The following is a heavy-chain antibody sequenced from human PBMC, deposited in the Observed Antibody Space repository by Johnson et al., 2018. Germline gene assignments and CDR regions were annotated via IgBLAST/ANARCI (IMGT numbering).Heavy chain of an antibody. J-gene: IGHJ3*01. CDR1: GYTFTNYY. D-gene: IGHD1-26*01. V-gene: IGHV1-46*01. Sequence: QVQLVESGAEVKKPGASVTVSCKASGYTFTNYYMHWVRQAPGQGLEWMGIINPSGGSTNYAQKFQGRVTLTRDTSTSTVYMEMSSLRYEDPAVYYCARTVGLTDAFDLWGQGTMVTVSS. CDR2: INPSGGST. CDR3: ARTVGLTDAFDL.